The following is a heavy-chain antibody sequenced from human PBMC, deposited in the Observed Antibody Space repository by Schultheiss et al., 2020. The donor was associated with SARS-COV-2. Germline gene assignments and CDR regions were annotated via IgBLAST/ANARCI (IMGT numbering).Heavy chain of an antibody. CDR3: ATSNPPGTIVVPYAVDV. J-gene: IGHJ6*02. CDR2: TYFGGST. D-gene: IGHD2-15*01. V-gene: IGHV4-31*03. CDR1: GASISSGGYY. Sequence: SQTLSLTCTVSGASISSGGYYWGWIRQLPGKGLEWIGYTYFGGSTYYNPSLTSRTSISVDTSKNQVSLKLSSVTAADTAVYFCATSNPPGTIVVPYAVDVWGRGTTVTVSS.